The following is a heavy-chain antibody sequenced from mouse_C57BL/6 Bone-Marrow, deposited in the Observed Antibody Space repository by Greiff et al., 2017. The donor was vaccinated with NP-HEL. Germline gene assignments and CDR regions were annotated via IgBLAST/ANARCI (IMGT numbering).Heavy chain of an antibody. J-gene: IGHJ3*01. CDR2: ISYDGSN. V-gene: IGHV3-6*01. Sequence: EVKLMESGPGLVKPSQSLSLTCSVTGYSITSGYYWNWIRQFPGNKLEWMGYISYDGSNNYNPSLKNRISITRDTSKNQFFLKLNSVTTEDTATYYCARGGLCAYWGQGTLVTVSA. CDR3: ARGGLCAY. CDR1: GYSITSGYY.